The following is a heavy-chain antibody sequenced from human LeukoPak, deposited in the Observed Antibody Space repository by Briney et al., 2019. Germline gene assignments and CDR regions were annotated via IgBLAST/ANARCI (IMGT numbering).Heavy chain of an antibody. CDR1: GGTFSSYA. CDR3: AILIQPYPRDGYNCDY. CDR2: IIPILGIA. D-gene: IGHD5-24*01. J-gene: IGHJ4*02. V-gene: IGHV1-69*04. Sequence: SVKVSCKASGGTFSSYAISWVRQAPGQGLEWMGRIIPILGIANYAQKFQGRVTITADKSTSTAYMELSSLRSEDTAVYYGAILIQPYPRDGYNCDYWGQGTLVTVSS.